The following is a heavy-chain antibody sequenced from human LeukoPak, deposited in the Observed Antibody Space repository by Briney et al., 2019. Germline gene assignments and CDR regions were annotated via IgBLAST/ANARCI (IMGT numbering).Heavy chain of an antibody. J-gene: IGHJ6*04. V-gene: IGHV3-48*03. D-gene: IGHD3-10*01. CDR3: ARAMVRGVIIHYYYYGMDV. CDR1: GFTFSSYE. CDR2: ISSSGSTI. Sequence: GGSLRLSCAASGFTFSSYEMNWVRQAPGKGLEWVSYISSSGSTIYYADSVKGRFTISRDNAKNSLYLQMNSLRAGDTAVYYCARAMVRGVIIHYYYYGMDVWGKGTTVTVSS.